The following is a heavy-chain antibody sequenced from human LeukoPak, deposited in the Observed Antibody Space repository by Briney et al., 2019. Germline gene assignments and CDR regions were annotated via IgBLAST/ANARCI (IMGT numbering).Heavy chain of an antibody. V-gene: IGHV4-59*01. CDR3: ERSYWNYGNY. CDR1: ASISSYY. CDR2: IYYSGST. Sequence: PSETLSLTCTVSASISSYYWGWIRQPPGKGLEWIGYIYYSGSTHYNPSLKSRVTISLDTSKNQLSLELSYVTAADTAVYECERSYWNYGNYGGQGTQVTVSS. D-gene: IGHD1-7*01. J-gene: IGHJ4*02.